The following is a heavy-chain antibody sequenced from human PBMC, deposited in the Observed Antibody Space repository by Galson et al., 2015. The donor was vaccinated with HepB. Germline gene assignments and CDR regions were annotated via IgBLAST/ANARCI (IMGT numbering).Heavy chain of an antibody. CDR2: ISSSSSII. CDR1: GFTFSSYS. D-gene: IGHD5-12*01. Sequence: SLRLSCAASGFTFSSYSMNWVRQAPGKGLEWVSYISSSSSIIYYADSVKGRFTISRDNAKNSLYLQMNSLRAEDTAVYYCARDGASVATNPHYYYYYGMDVWGQGTTVTVSS. J-gene: IGHJ6*02. V-gene: IGHV3-48*01. CDR3: ARDGASVATNPHYYYYYGMDV.